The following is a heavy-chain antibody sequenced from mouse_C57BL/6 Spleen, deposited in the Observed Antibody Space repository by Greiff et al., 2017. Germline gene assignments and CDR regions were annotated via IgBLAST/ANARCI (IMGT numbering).Heavy chain of an antibody. D-gene: IGHD2-2*01. J-gene: IGHJ2*01. CDR2: IDPSDSET. Sequence: VQLQQPGAELVRPGSSVKLSCKASGYTFTSYWMHWVKQRPIQGLEWIGNIDPSDSETHYNQKFKDKATLTVDKSSSTAYMQLSSLTSEDSAVYYCARSPYYGYDGGYFDYWGQGTTLTVSS. CDR1: GYTFTSYW. V-gene: IGHV1-52*01. CDR3: ARSPYYGYDGGYFDY.